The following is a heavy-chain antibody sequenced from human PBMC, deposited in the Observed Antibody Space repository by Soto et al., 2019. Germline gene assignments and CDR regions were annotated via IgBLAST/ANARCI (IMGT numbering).Heavy chain of an antibody. J-gene: IGHJ4*02. CDR1: GFTFSSYG. Sequence: EMQLVESGGGLVKPGGSLRLSCAASGFTFSSYGMNWVRQAPGKRLECVSSISTSGSSINYADSVKARFTISRDNAKNSLYLQMNSLRVEDTAVYYCATFGQFDYWGQGILVTVSS. V-gene: IGHV3-21*02. D-gene: IGHD3-10*01. CDR3: ATFGQFDY. CDR2: ISTSGSSI.